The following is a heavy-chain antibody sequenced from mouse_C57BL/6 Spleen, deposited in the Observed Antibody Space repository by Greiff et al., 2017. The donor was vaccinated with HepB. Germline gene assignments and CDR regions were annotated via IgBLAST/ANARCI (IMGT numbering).Heavy chain of an antibody. V-gene: IGHV1-64*01. Sequence: QVQLQQPGAELVKPGASVKLSCKASGYTFTSYWMHWVKQRPGQGLEWIGMIHPNSGSTNYNEKFKSKATLTVDKSSSTAYMQLSSLTSEDSAVYYCARILTTVVAHYAMDYWGQGTSVTVSS. CDR1: GYTFTSYW. CDR3: ARILTTVVAHYAMDY. CDR2: IHPNSGST. J-gene: IGHJ4*01. D-gene: IGHD1-1*01.